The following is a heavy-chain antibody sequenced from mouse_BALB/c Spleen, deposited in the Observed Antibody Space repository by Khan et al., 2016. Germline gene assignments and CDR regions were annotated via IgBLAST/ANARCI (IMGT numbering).Heavy chain of an antibody. D-gene: IGHD1-1*01. V-gene: IGHV9-3-1*01. CDR1: GYTFTNFG. Sequence: QSQLVQSGPELKKPGETVKISCKASGYTFTNFGMNWVKQAPGKGLEWMGWINTYTGDPTYADDFKGRFAFSLEASAGTAYLQINNLKNEDTATYFCARNYYGSSLWYFDYWGQGTTLTVSS. CDR3: ARNYYGSSLWYFDY. J-gene: IGHJ2*01. CDR2: INTYTGDP.